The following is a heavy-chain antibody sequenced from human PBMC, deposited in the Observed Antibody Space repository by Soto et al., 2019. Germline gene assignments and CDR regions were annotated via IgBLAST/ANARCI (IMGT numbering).Heavy chain of an antibody. D-gene: IGHD3-16*01. CDR1: GGSISSYY. Sequence: PSETVSLTCTVSGGSISSYYWSCIRQPPGKGLEWIVYIYYSGRTNYNHSLKSRVTISVDTSKNQFSLKLSSVTAADTAVYYCERLLGRGEYFHHWGQGTMVTVSS. CDR3: ERLLGRGEYFHH. V-gene: IGHV4-59*08. J-gene: IGHJ1*01. CDR2: IYYSGRT.